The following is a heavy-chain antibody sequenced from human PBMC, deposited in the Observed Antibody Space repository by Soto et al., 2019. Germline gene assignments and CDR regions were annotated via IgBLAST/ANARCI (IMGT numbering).Heavy chain of an antibody. D-gene: IGHD5-12*01. CDR2: LSWEGGTQ. V-gene: IGHV3-43*01. J-gene: IGHJ4*02. CDR3: ARVKKKYRTTSGVDFDS. CDR1: GFTLDENT. Sequence: EVMLEESGGAVLQRGGSRRLSCVVPGFTLDENTMHWFLKAPGKGLECIFLLSWEGGTQSYAESVKGRFTISRDSGTNSLFLQMDSLRPEDAALYYCARVKKKYRTTSGVDFDSWGQGTLVTVSS.